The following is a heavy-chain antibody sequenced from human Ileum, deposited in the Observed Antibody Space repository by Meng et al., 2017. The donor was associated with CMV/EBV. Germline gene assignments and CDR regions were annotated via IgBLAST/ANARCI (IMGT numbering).Heavy chain of an antibody. CDR1: GFIFSTYG. CDR2: IRDDGNEK. CDR3: AGGYTYGLDY. J-gene: IGHJ4*02. D-gene: IGHD5-18*01. V-gene: IGHV3-30*02. Sequence: QVQLVGAGGGVVQAGGSLRLSCAASGFIFSTYGMHWVRQAPGKGLEWVTFIRDDGNEKYYVDSVKGRFFISRDNSKNMVYLDMNNLSAEDTAVYHCAGGYTYGLDYLGQGTLVTVSS.